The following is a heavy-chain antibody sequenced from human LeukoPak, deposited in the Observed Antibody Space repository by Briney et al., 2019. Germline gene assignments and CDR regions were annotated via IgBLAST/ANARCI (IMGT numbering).Heavy chain of an antibody. CDR2: IKEDGSEK. CDR1: GFTFSSYA. D-gene: IGHD3-16*01. V-gene: IGHV3-7*01. CDR3: AKGASSAMWFDP. Sequence: QPGRSLRLSCAASGFTFSSYAMHWVRQAPGKGLEWVANIKEDGSEKHHVDSVKGRFTISRDNAQNSVFLQMNSLRVEDTAIYYCAKGASSAMWFDPWGQGTLVTVSS. J-gene: IGHJ5*02.